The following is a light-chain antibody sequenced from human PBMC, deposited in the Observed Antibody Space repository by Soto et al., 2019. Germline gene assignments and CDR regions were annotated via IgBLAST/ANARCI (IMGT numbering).Light chain of an antibody. CDR1: SSDVGGYNC. J-gene: IGLJ2*01. Sequence: QSALTQPASVSGSPGQSITISCTGTSSDVGGYNCVCWYQQHPGKAPKLIIYDVSNRPSGVSNRFSGSKSDNTASLTISGLQAEDEADYYCSSYTSSTTLLFGGGTKLTVL. CDR2: DVS. CDR3: SSYTSSTTLL. V-gene: IGLV2-14*03.